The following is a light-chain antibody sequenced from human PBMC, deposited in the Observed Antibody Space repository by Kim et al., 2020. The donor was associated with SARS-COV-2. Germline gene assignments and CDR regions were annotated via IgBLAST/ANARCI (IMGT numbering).Light chain of an antibody. V-gene: IGKV3D-15*01. CDR3: QQYYNWPRT. CDR1: QYISSS. J-gene: IGKJ1*01. Sequence: VSLEERVTLTCRASQYISSSLAWYQHNPGQAPRLLIPGASTRATGIPARFSGSVSGTDFTLTISSLQSEDFAVYYCQQYYNWPRTFGQGTKVDIK. CDR2: GAS.